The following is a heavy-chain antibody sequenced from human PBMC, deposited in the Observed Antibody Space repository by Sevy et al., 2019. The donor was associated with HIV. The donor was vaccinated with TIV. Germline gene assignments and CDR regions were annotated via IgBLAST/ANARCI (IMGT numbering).Heavy chain of an antibody. CDR3: ARGNSGSFDY. J-gene: IGHJ4*02. D-gene: IGHD3-22*01. Sequence: GGSLRLSCAASGFSFSNYWMHWVRQAPGKGLEWVANIKQDESEKYYVASVKGRFTISIDNVKNSLYLQMNSLRPEDTAVYYCARGNSGSFDYWGQGTLVTVSS. CDR1: GFSFSNYW. CDR2: IKQDESEK. V-gene: IGHV3-7*04.